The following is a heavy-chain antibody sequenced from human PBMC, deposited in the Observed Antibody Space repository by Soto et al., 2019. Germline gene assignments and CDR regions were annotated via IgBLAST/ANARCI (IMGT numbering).Heavy chain of an antibody. CDR2: IYWDGDE. CDR3: AHRVLRTFYGLVTTTARDFDP. Sequence: QITLKESGPALVKPTQTLTLTCTFSGFSLTTSGVGVGWMRQTPGKAPEWLALIYWDGDERYSPSLRSRLTLTKDPAKSQVVLTLANMEPVDTGTYFCAHRVLRTFYGLVTTTARDFDPWGPGALVTVSS. J-gene: IGHJ5*02. CDR1: GFSLTTSGVG. D-gene: IGHD3-9*01. V-gene: IGHV2-5*02.